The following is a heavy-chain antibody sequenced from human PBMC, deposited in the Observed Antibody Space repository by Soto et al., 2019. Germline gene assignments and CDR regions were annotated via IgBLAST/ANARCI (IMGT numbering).Heavy chain of an antibody. CDR1: GGSFSTYY. CDR3: ARGEGCSTTSCYFDY. J-gene: IGHJ4*02. Sequence: QVQLQQWGAGLLKPSETLSLTCGVYGGSFSTYYWNWIRQPPGKGLEWIGEINHSGSTNYNPSLKRRGTISVDTSKNQFSLKLTSVTAADTAVYYCARGEGCSTTSCYFDYWGQGTLVTVSS. V-gene: IGHV4-34*01. CDR2: INHSGST. D-gene: IGHD2-2*01.